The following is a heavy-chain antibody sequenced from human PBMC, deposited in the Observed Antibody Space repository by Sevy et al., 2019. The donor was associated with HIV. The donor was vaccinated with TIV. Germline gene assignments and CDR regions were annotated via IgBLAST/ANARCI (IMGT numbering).Heavy chain of an antibody. V-gene: IGHV3-7*01. CDR1: GFTFSSYW. CDR2: IKQDGSEK. J-gene: IGHJ3*02. CDR3: ARDWGRSTGAFDI. D-gene: IGHD3-16*01. Sequence: GGSLRLSCAASGFTFSSYWMSWVRQAPGKGLEWVANIKQDGSEKYYVDSVKGRFTISTDNAKNSLYLQMNTLRAEDTAVYYCARDWGRSTGAFDIWGQGTMVTISS.